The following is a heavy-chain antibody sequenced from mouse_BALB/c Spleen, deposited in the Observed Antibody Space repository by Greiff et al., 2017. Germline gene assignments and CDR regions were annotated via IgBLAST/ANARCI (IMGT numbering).Heavy chain of an antibody. D-gene: IGHD1-1*01. CDR2: INPYNDGT. J-gene: IGHJ4*01. V-gene: IGHV1-14*01. CDR1: GYTFTSYD. CDR3: ASGYGTTDAPMDY. Sequence: VQLQQSGPELVKPGASVKMSCKASGYTFTSYDMHWVKQKPGQGLEWIGCINPYNDGTKYNEKFKGKATLTTDKSSSTAYMELSSLTSEDSAVYYCASGYGTTDAPMDYWGQGTSVTVSA.